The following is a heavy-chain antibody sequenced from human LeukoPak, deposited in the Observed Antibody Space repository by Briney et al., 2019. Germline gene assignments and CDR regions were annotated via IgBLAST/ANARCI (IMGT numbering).Heavy chain of an antibody. D-gene: IGHD5-24*01. Sequence: GGSLRLSCTASGFTFGDYSMSWVRQAPGKGLEWISLIYSDGSTTFYADSVKGRFTISRDNSKNTFYLQMNRLRPEDTAVYYCASDGYNYFEFWGQGTLVIVSS. CDR2: IYSDGSTT. CDR3: ASDGYNYFEF. CDR1: GFTFGDYS. V-gene: IGHV3-23*03. J-gene: IGHJ4*02.